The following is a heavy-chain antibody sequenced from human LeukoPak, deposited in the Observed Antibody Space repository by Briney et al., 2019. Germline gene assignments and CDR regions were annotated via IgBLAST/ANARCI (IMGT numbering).Heavy chain of an antibody. J-gene: IGHJ4*02. CDR1: GYIFTSYG. CDR3: ARGSLITMVRGVIIPDFYY. Sequence: GASVKVSCKASGYIFTSYGISWVRQAPGQGLEWMGGIIPIFGTANYAQKFQGRVTITADESTSTAYMELSSLRSEDTAVYYCARGSLITMVRGVIIPDFYYWGQGTLVTVSS. D-gene: IGHD3-10*01. CDR2: IIPIFGTA. V-gene: IGHV1-69*13.